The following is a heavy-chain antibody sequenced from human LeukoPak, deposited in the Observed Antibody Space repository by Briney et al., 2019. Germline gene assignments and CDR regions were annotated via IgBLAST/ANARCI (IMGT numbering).Heavy chain of an antibody. CDR3: AKDKIVGDGRWDFDY. D-gene: IGHD3-10*01. CDR1: GFTFNNYA. CDR2: MTGGGAT. V-gene: IGHV3-23*01. J-gene: IGHJ4*02. Sequence: GGSLRLSCVGSGFTFNNYAASWVRQAPGKGLEWVAVMTGGGATYHADSVKGRFVISRDNSKNTVFLQMNSLRAEDTGLYFCAKDKIVGDGRWDFDYWGQGTLVTVSS.